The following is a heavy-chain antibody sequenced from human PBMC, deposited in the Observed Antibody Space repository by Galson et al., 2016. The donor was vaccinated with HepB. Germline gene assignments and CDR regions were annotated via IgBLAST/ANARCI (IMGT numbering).Heavy chain of an antibody. V-gene: IGHV2-5*02. CDR1: GFSLSTGEVG. D-gene: IGHD5-12*01. Sequence: PALVKPTQTLTLTCTFSGFSLSTGEVGVGWIRQSPGKALEWLALIYWDDDKRYSPSLKSRLTITKDTSKNQVVLIMTNMDPVDTATYYCARTTIGGRRGYGWLAPWGQGILVSVSS. CDR3: ARTTIGGRRGYGWLAP. J-gene: IGHJ5*02. CDR2: IYWDDDK.